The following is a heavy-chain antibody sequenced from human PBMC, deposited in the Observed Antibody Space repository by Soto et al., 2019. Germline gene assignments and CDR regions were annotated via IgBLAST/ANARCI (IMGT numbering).Heavy chain of an antibody. D-gene: IGHD3-10*01. CDR2: VYYGGRS. CDR1: SAPVSSTTYT. CDR3: ARRLEEFGNYWFDP. V-gene: IGHV4-39*01. J-gene: IGHJ5*02. Sequence: SETLSLTCTVSSAPVSSTTYTWGWIRQPPGKGLEWVASVYYGGRSYYNPTLNSRVTISVDTSKNQFSLKLNSVTAADTAVYYCARRLEEFGNYWFDPWGQGTLVTVS.